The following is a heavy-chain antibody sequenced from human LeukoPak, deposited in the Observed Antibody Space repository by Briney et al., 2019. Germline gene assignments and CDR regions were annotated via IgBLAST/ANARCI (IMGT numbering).Heavy chain of an antibody. CDR1: GYTFISYD. CDR2: MNPNSGNT. D-gene: IGHD2-21*01. CDR3: ARALIFPNDDAFDI. V-gene: IGHV1-8*01. Sequence: ASVKVSCKASGYTFISYDINWVRQATGQGLEWMGWMNPNSGNTGYAQKFQGRVTMTRNTSISTAYMELSSLRSEDTAVYYCARALIFPNDDAFDIWGQGTMVTVSS. J-gene: IGHJ3*02.